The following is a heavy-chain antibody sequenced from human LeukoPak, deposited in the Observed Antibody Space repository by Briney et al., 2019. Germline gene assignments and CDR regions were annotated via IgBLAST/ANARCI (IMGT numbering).Heavy chain of an antibody. CDR2: IYNSGST. Sequence: SETLSLTCTVSGGSISSYYWSWIRQPPGRGLEWIGYIYNSGSTNYNPSLNSRVTISVDTSKNQFSLKLSSVTAADTAVYYCARQMYLGGMDVGGQGATVTVSS. CDR3: ARQMYLGGMDV. J-gene: IGHJ6*02. V-gene: IGHV4-59*08. D-gene: IGHD2-8*01. CDR1: GGSISSYY.